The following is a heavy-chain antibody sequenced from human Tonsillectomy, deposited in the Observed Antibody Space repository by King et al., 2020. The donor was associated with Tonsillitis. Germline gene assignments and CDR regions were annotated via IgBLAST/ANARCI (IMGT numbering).Heavy chain of an antibody. CDR1: AFTFSNYA. D-gene: IGHD2-2*01. Sequence: VQLVESGGGLVQPGGSLRLSCAASAFTFSNYAMNWVRQAPGKGLEWVSTISGSGGRTYYADSVKGRFPISRDNSKNTLYLQMNSLRAEDTALYYCAKPLGYCNSTSCPTGGMDVWGQGTTVTVSS. V-gene: IGHV3-23*04. CDR3: AKPLGYCNSTSCPTGGMDV. J-gene: IGHJ6*02. CDR2: ISGSGGRT.